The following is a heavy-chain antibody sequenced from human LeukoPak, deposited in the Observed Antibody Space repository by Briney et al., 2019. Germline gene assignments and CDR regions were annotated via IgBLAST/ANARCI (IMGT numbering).Heavy chain of an antibody. J-gene: IGHJ4*02. CDR3: ARDLVN. V-gene: IGHV4-61*08. D-gene: IGHD2-21*01. Sequence: SETLSLTCTVSGGSLSTEDYYWSWIRQPPGKGLEWIGYIHDSGSTNYNPSLKSRVTISVDTSKNQFSLRLSSVSAADAAVYYCARDLVNWGQGTLVTVSS. CDR2: IHDSGST. CDR1: GGSLSTEDYY.